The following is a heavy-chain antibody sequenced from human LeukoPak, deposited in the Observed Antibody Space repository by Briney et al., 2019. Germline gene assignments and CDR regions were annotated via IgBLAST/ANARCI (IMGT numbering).Heavy chain of an antibody. J-gene: IGHJ5*02. Sequence: SETLSLTCTVSGGSISSYYWSWIRQPPGKGLEWIGYIYYSGSTNYNPSLKSRVTISVDTSKNQFSLKLSSVTAADTAVYYCARATHSSSWWWDWFDPWGQGTLVTVSS. CDR3: ARATHSSSWWWDWFDP. D-gene: IGHD6-13*01. V-gene: IGHV4-59*01. CDR2: IYYSGST. CDR1: GGSISSYY.